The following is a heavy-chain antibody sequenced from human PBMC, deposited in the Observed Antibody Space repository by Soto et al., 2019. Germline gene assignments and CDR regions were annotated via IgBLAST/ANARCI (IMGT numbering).Heavy chain of an antibody. D-gene: IGHD2-15*01. CDR3: ASTIVVVVAATPYYYYGMDV. CDR1: GGTFSSYA. V-gene: IGHV1-69*01. J-gene: IGHJ6*02. CDR2: IIPIFGTA. Sequence: QVQLVQSGAEVKKPGSSVKVSCKASGGTFSSYAISWVRQAPGQGLEWMGGIIPIFGTANYAQKFQGRVTITADESTRIASMELSSLRSEDTAVYYCASTIVVVVAATPYYYYGMDVWGQGTTVTVSS.